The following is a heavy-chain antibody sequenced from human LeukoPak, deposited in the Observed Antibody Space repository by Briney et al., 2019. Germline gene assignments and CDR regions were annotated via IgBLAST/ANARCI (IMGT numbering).Heavy chain of an antibody. V-gene: IGHV1-69*13. CDR2: IIPIFGTA. J-gene: IGHJ4*02. Sequence: ASVKVSCKASGGTFSSYAISWVRQAPGQGLEWMGGIIPIFGTANYAQKFQGRVTITADESTSTAYMELSSLRSEDTAVYYCAILRGGSYYLDYWGQGTLVTVSS. CDR1: GGTFSSYA. CDR3: AILRGGSYYLDY. D-gene: IGHD1-26*01.